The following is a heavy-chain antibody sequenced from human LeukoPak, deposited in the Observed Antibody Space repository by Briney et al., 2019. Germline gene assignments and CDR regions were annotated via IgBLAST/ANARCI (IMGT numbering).Heavy chain of an antibody. CDR2: INHSGST. D-gene: IGHD6-13*01. Sequence: SETLSLTCAVYGGSFSGYYWSWIRQPPGKGLEWIGEINHSGSTNYNPSLKSRVTISVDTSKNQFSLKLSSVTAADTAVYYCVRPVRRSSSPQYFQHWGQGTLVTVSS. J-gene: IGHJ1*01. CDR1: GGSFSGYY. V-gene: IGHV4-34*01. CDR3: VRPVRRSSSPQYFQH.